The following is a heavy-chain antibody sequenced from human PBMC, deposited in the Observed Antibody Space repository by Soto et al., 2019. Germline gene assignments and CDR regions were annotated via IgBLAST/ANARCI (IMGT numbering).Heavy chain of an antibody. V-gene: IGHV1-3*01. CDR3: ARGKGMEENYYYYGLDI. CDR2: INGGTGQT. Sequence: ASVKVSCKASGYTFSTYAMHWVRQAPGQSLEWMGWINGGTGQTRYSQRFQDRVTITRDTPASTVNMELTSLTPEDTAVYYCARGKGMEENYYYYGLDIWGRGTTVTVSS. D-gene: IGHD1-1*01. J-gene: IGHJ6*02. CDR1: GYTFSTYA.